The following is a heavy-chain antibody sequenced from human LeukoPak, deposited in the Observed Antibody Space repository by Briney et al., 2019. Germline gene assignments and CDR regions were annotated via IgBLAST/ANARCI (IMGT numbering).Heavy chain of an antibody. J-gene: IGHJ4*02. V-gene: IGHV4-38-2*02. CDR2: IYYSGST. CDR1: GYFISSGYY. Sequence: SETLSLTCTVSGYFISSGYYWGWIRQPPGKGLEWIGSIYYSGSTYYNPSLKSRVTISVDTSKNQFSLKLSSVTAADTAVYYCARALYYYDSSGYYQLGPFDYWGQGTLVTVSS. CDR3: ARALYYYDSSGYYQLGPFDY. D-gene: IGHD3-22*01.